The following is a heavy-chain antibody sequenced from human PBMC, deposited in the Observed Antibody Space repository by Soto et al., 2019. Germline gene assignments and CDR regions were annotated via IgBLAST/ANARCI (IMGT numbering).Heavy chain of an antibody. Sequence: QVQLVQSGAEVKKPESSVRVSCKASGGTFNNYAITWVRQAPGQGLEWLGGTIPMFGTTNYAEKFPGRVTITADESTNTAYMELSSLRSEDTAIYYCTRCGIRYHSIGYYLGIDGMDVWGQGTTVIVSS. V-gene: IGHV1-69*12. CDR2: TIPMFGTT. J-gene: IGHJ6*02. CDR1: GGTFNNYA. D-gene: IGHD3-22*01. CDR3: TRCGIRYHSIGYYLGIDGMDV.